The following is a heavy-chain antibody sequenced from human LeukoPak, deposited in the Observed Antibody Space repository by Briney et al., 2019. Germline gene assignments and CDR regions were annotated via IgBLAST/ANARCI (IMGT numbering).Heavy chain of an antibody. V-gene: IGHV3-23*01. CDR3: ASLVLATSTTN. Sequence: GGSLRLSCAASGFTFSSYAMSWVRQAPGKGLEWVSAISGSGDSIHYADSVKGRFTISRDNSKNTLYLQTNSLRVEDTAVYYCASLVLATSTTNWGQGTLVTVSS. J-gene: IGHJ4*02. CDR2: ISGSGDSI. D-gene: IGHD5-24*01. CDR1: GFTFSSYA.